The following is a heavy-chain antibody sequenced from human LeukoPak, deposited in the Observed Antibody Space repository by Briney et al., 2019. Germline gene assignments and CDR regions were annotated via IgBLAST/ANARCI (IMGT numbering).Heavy chain of an antibody. Sequence: GGPLTLPCAPSRITYRSFAMSWVRHAPGKGLEWVSEISGSGDSIYYTNSVEGQFTISIDNAENTLYLQMNSLIVEDTSVYYCANNRPGQLLRDVQHWGQGNL. CDR3: ANNRPGQLLRDVQH. D-gene: IGHD2-15*01. J-gene: IGHJ1*01. CDR1: RITYRSFA. V-gene: IGHV3-23*01. CDR2: ISGSGDSI.